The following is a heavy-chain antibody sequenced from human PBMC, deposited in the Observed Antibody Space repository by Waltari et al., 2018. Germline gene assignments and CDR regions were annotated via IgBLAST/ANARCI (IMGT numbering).Heavy chain of an antibody. D-gene: IGHD3-9*01. CDR3: ATGYYDILTGYPYYYYGMDV. V-gene: IGHV1-24*01. CDR2: VDPEEGET. J-gene: IGHJ6*02. Sequence: QVQLVQSGAEVKKPGASVKVSCKVSGYTLTELSMHWVRQAPGKGLEWMGGVDPEEGETIYAKKFQGRVTRTEDTSTDTAYMELSSLRSEDTAVYYCATGYYDILTGYPYYYYGMDVWGQGTTVTVSS. CDR1: GYTLTELS.